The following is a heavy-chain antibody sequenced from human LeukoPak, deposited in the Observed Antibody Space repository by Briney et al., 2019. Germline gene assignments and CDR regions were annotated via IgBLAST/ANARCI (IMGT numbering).Heavy chain of an antibody. V-gene: IGHV4-39*01. D-gene: IGHD3-16*01. J-gene: IGHJ5*02. CDR1: GGSISSSSYY. Sequence: SETLSLTCTVSGGSISSSSYYWGWLRQPPGKGLEWIATKHSNGNNYYNPSLRSRVIISADTSTNQFFLKLSSLTAADTAVYYCARRSYGLSFDPWGQGTLVTVSS. CDR2: KHSNGNN. CDR3: ARRSYGLSFDP.